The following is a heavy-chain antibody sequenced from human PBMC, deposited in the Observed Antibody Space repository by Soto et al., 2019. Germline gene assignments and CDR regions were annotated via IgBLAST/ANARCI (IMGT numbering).Heavy chain of an antibody. J-gene: IGHJ5*02. Sequence: ASVKVSCKASGYTFTSYYMHWVRQAPGQGLEWMGIINPSGGSTSYAQKFQGRVTMTRDTSTSTVYMELSSLRSEDTAVYYCARDPMGYCSGGSCQTNWIDPWGQGTLVTVSS. CDR1: GYTFTSYY. V-gene: IGHV1-46*01. D-gene: IGHD2-15*01. CDR3: ARDPMGYCSGGSCQTNWIDP. CDR2: INPSGGST.